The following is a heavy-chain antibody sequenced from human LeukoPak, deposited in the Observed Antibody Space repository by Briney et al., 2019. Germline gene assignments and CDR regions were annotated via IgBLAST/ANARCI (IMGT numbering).Heavy chain of an antibody. J-gene: IGHJ4*02. D-gene: IGHD3-3*01. Sequence: KASETLSLTCTVSGGSISSYYWSWIRQPPGKGLEWIGYIYYSGSTNYNPSLKSRVTISVDTSKNQFSLKLSSVTAADTAVYYCARGRGASPYYDFWSGYYSGLFDYWGQGTLVTVSS. CDR1: GGSISSYY. CDR2: IYYSGST. V-gene: IGHV4-59*01. CDR3: ARGRGASPYYDFWSGYYSGLFDY.